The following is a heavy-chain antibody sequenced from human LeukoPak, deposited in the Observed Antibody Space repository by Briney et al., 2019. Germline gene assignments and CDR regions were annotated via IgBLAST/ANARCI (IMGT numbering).Heavy chain of an antibody. Sequence: SETLSVTCSVSGGSIRSYFWSWIRQSAGRGLEHIGRIYSTGSTNYSPSLKSRVSMSVDTSKNQFSLTLRSVTAADTAIYYCARAGYTSTWTFDYWGQGILVTVSS. J-gene: IGHJ4*02. CDR1: GGSIRSYF. CDR3: ARAGYTSTWTFDY. CDR2: IYSTGST. V-gene: IGHV4-4*07. D-gene: IGHD6-13*01.